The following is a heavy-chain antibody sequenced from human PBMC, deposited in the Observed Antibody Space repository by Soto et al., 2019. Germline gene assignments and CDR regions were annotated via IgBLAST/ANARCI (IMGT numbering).Heavy chain of an antibody. D-gene: IGHD2-15*01. J-gene: IGHJ6*02. V-gene: IGHV3-15*07. CDR1: GFSFSNAW. CDR3: TTGSVEGV. Sequence: EVQLVESGGDLVKPGGSLRLSCAASGFSFSNAWMNWVRQAPGKGLEWDGRIKRKIDGEATDYAGPVKGSFTVFRDDSKSALYLQMTSLKGDDTAVYYCTTGSVEGVWGQGTTVTVS. CDR2: IKRKIDGEAT.